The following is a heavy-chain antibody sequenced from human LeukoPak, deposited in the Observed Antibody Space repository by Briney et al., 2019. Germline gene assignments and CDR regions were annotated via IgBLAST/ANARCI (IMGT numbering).Heavy chain of an antibody. CDR1: GGSISSSSYY. Sequence: SETLSLTCTVSGGSISSSSYYWGWIRQPPGKGLEWIGSIYYSGSTYYNPSLKSRVTISVDTSKNQFSPKLSSVTAADTAVYYCVKQQLGSSCFDYWGQGTLVTVSS. J-gene: IGHJ4*02. V-gene: IGHV4-39*07. CDR2: IYYSGST. D-gene: IGHD6-13*01. CDR3: VKQQLGSSCFDY.